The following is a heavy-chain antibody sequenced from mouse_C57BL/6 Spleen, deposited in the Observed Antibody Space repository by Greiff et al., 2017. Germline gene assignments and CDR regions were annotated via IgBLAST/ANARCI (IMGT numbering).Heavy chain of an antibody. V-gene: IGHV3-6*01. J-gene: IGHJ3*01. D-gene: IGHD3-3*01. CDR2: ISYDGSN. CDR3: ARGTAEFAY. Sequence: VQLKESGPGLVKPSQSLSLTCSVTGYSITSGYYWNWIRQFPGNKLEWMGYISYDGSNNYNPSLKNRISITRDTSKNQFFLKLNSVTTEDTATYYCARGTAEFAYWGQGTLVTVSA. CDR1: GYSITSGYY.